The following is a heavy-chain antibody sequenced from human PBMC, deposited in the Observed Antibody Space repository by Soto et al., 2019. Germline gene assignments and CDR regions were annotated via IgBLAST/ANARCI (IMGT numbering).Heavy chain of an antibody. CDR2: SYYSGST. V-gene: IGHV4-31*01. J-gene: IGHJ5*02. CDR1: GGSISRGGYY. Sequence: QVQLQESGPGLVKPSQTLSLTCTVPGGSISRGGYYWGWIRQHPEKCLEWIGYSYYSGSTDYNPSLKSPVTISVDTSKNQFSLKLTAVTAADTTVDYCARSVFPWGQGTLVTVSS. CDR3: ARSVFP.